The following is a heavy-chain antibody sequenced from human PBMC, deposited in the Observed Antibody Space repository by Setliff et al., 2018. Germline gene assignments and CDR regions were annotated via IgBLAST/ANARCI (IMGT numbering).Heavy chain of an antibody. J-gene: IGHJ4*02. CDR2: IHPGDSDT. V-gene: IGHV5-51*01. Sequence: GESLKISCKGSGYSFTSHWIGWVRQMPGKGLEWMGIIHPGDSDTRYSPSFQVQVTISADKSLSTAYLQRSSLKASDTAMYYCARLGPTVTSWEDYWGQGTLVTVSS. D-gene: IGHD4-17*01. CDR3: ARLGPTVTSWEDY. CDR1: GYSFTSHW.